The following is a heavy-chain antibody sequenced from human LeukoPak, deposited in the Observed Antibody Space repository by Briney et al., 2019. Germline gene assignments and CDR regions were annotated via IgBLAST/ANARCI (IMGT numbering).Heavy chain of an antibody. CDR3: ARVRVEPGYYERDYYDMDV. CDR2: INEDGGEI. Sequence: GGSLRLSCAASGFTFSNSWMTWVRQAPKKGLEWVASINEDGGEIHYVDSMKGRFTISRDNAKNSLYLQMNSLRAEDAAVYYCARVRVEPGYYERDYYDMDVWGKGTTVTVSS. CDR1: GFTFSNSW. V-gene: IGHV3-7*01. D-gene: IGHD3-22*01. J-gene: IGHJ6*03.